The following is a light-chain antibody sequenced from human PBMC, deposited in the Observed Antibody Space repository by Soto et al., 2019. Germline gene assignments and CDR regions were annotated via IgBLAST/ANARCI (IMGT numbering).Light chain of an antibody. CDR1: QNVFNN. CDR3: QQYNKWLT. Sequence: EIVVTQSPVTLSVSPGETATLSCRASQNVFNNLAWYQVKSGQAPRLLIYAASTRATGIPIRFSGSGSGTVFSLTINSLQSEDFALYYCQQYNKWLTFGGGTKVEIK. CDR2: AAS. J-gene: IGKJ4*01. V-gene: IGKV3-15*01.